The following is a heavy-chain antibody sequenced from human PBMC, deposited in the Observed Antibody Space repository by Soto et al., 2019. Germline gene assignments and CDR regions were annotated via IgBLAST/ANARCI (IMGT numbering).Heavy chain of an antibody. D-gene: IGHD1-1*01. CDR1: GFTFSSYG. Sequence: QVQLVESGGGVVQPGRSLRLSCAASGFTFSSYGMHWVRQAPGKGLEWVAVISYDGSNKYYADSVKGRFTISRDNSKNTLYLQMNSLRAEDTAGYYCAKWGWVEHALNWFDPWGQGTLVTVSS. J-gene: IGHJ5*02. CDR2: ISYDGSNK. CDR3: AKWGWVEHALNWFDP. V-gene: IGHV3-30*18.